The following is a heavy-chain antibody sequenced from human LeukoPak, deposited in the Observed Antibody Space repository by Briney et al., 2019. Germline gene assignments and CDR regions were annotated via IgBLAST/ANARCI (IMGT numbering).Heavy chain of an antibody. V-gene: IGHV3-23*01. CDR1: GGTFSSYA. CDR3: TKGIAVAGTGRYFDY. CDR2: ISGSGGST. D-gene: IGHD6-19*01. J-gene: IGHJ4*02. Sequence: ASVKVSCKASGGTFSSYAMSWVRQAPGKGLEWVSAISGSGGSTYYADSVKGRFTISRDNSKNTLYLQMNSLRAEDTAVYYCTKGIAVAGTGRYFDYWGQGTLVTVSS.